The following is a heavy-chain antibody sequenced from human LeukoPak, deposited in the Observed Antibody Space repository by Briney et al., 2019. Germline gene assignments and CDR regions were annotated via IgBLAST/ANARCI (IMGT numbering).Heavy chain of an antibody. V-gene: IGHV1-18*01. CDR3: ARVQVYYYDSSGYDY. J-gene: IGHJ4*02. CDR2: ISAYNGNT. CDR1: GYTFTSYG. Sequence: GASVKVSCKASGYTFTSYGISWVRQAPGQGLEWMGWISAYNGNTNYARKLQGRVTMTTDTSTSTAYMELRSLRSDDTAVYYCARVQVYYYDSSGYDYWGQGTLVTVSS. D-gene: IGHD3-22*01.